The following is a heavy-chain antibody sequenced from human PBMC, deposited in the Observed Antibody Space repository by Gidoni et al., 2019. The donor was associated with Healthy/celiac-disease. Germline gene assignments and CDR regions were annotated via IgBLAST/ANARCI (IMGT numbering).Heavy chain of an antibody. CDR1: GCSISSGGSY. V-gene: IGHV4-31*03. CDR2: IYYSGST. Sequence: QVQLQESGPGLVKPSQTLSLTCTVSGCSISSGGSYWTWIRQHPGKGLEWIGDIYYSGSTSYNPSLKSRLTISVDTSKNQFSLKLSSVTAADTAVYYCARDMLTGGYDSSGYSNYYYYGLDVWGQGTTVTVSS. D-gene: IGHD3-22*01. J-gene: IGHJ6*02. CDR3: ARDMLTGGYDSSGYSNYYYYGLDV.